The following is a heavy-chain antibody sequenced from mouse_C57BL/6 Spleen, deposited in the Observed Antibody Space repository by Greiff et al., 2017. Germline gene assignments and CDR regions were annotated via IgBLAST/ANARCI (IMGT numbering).Heavy chain of an antibody. J-gene: IGHJ2*01. V-gene: IGHV7-3*01. CDR2: IRNKANGYTT. CDR1: GFTFTDYY. CDR3: ARWYFDY. Sequence: EVKLMESGGGLVQPGGSLSLSCAASGFTFTDYYMSWVRQPPGKALEWLGFIRNKANGYTTEYSASVKGRFTISRDNSQSILYLQMNALRAEDSSTYYCARWYFDYWGQGTTLTVSS.